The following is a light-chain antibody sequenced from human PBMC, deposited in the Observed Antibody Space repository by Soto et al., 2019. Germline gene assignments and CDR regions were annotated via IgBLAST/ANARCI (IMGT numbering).Light chain of an antibody. CDR2: DNN. CDR3: GTWDGGLSAVV. CDR1: SSNIGTND. J-gene: IGLJ2*01. V-gene: IGLV1-51*01. Sequence: QSVLTQPPSVSAAPGQTVTISCSGSSSNIGTNDVSWYQQFPGRAPKLLIYDNNKRVSGIPDRFSGSKSGTSVTLGITGLQTGDEADYYCGTWDGGLSAVVFGGGTKLTVL.